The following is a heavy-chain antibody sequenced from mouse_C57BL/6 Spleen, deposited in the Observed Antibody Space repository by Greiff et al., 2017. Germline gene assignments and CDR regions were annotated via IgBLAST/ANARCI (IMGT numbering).Heavy chain of an antibody. Sequence: DVMLVESGEGLVKPGGSLKLSCAASGFTFSSYAMSWVRQTPEKRLEWVAYISSGGEYIYYADTVKGRFTISRDNARNTLYLQMSSLKSEDTAMYYCTRGYYGSFYYFDYWGQGTTLTVSS. CDR3: TRGYYGSFYYFDY. CDR1: GFTFSSYA. D-gene: IGHD1-1*01. V-gene: IGHV5-9-1*02. J-gene: IGHJ2*01. CDR2: ISSGGEYI.